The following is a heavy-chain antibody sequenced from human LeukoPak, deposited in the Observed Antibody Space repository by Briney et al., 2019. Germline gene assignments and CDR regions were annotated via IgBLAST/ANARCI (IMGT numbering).Heavy chain of an antibody. Sequence: GGSLRLSCAASGFTFSSYWMSWVRQAPGKGLEWVANIKQDGSEKYYVDSVKGRFTISRDNAKNSLYLQMNSLRAEDTAVYYCARAYYDFWSGYQSFDYWGQGTLVTVSS. CDR2: IKQDGSEK. J-gene: IGHJ4*02. V-gene: IGHV3-7*01. D-gene: IGHD3-3*01. CDR1: GFTFSSYW. CDR3: ARAYYDFWSGYQSFDY.